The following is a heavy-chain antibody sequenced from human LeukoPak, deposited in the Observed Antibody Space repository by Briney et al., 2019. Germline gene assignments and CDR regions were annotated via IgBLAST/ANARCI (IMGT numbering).Heavy chain of an antibody. D-gene: IGHD2-15*01. J-gene: IGHJ4*02. Sequence: PGGSLRLSCAVSGFTVSGNYMSWVRQAPGKGLEWVSLIYTGGDTYYADSVKGRFTISRDNSKNILYLQMNSLRVDDTAVYYCARDASAGSQVYDYWGQGTLVTVSS. CDR3: ARDASAGSQVYDY. V-gene: IGHV3-66*01. CDR1: GFTVSGNY. CDR2: IYTGGDT.